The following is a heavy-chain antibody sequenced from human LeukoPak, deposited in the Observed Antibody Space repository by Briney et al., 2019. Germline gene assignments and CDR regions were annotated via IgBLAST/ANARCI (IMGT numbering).Heavy chain of an antibody. J-gene: IGHJ4*02. CDR2: INHSGST. CDR3: ARAGQDILTGYKDY. Sequence: SETLSLSCAVYGGSFSGYYWSWIRQPPGKGLEWIGEINHSGSTNYNPSLKSRVTISVDTSKNQFSLKLSSVTAADTAVYYCARAGQDILTGYKDYWGQGTLVTVSS. D-gene: IGHD3-9*01. CDR1: GGSFSGYY. V-gene: IGHV4-34*01.